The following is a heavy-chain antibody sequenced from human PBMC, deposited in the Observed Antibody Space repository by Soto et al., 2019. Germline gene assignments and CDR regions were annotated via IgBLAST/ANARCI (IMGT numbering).Heavy chain of an antibody. D-gene: IGHD3-3*01. J-gene: IGHJ5*02. CDR3: ARGFGRITPFDP. V-gene: IGHV4-34*01. CDR2: INHSGST. Sequence: PSETLSLTCAVYGGSFSGYYWSWIRQPPGKGLEWIGEINHSGSTNYNPSLKSRVTISVDTSKNQFSLKLSSVTAADTAVYYCARGFGRITPFDPWGQGTLVTVSS. CDR1: GGSFSGYY.